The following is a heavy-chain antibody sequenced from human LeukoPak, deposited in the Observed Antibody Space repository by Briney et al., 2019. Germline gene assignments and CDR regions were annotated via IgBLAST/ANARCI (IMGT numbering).Heavy chain of an antibody. CDR2: INHSGST. CDR3: ARGPRIAVAGTRWFDP. J-gene: IGHJ5*02. CDR1: GGSFSGYY. V-gene: IGHV4-34*01. Sequence: SXTLSLTCAVYGGSFSGYYWSWIRQPPGRGLEWIGEINHSGSTNYNPSLNSRVTISVDTSKNQFSLKLSSVTAADTAVYYCARGPRIAVAGTRWFDPWGQGTLVTVSS. D-gene: IGHD6-19*01.